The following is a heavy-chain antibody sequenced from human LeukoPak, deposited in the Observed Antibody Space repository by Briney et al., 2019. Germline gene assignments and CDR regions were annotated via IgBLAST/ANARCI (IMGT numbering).Heavy chain of an antibody. CDR2: ISYDGTNK. D-gene: IGHD5-18*01. CDR3: VRVGARPQDGGYTYAAVF. V-gene: IGHV3-30*04. J-gene: IGHJ1*01. Sequence: GGSLRLSCAASGFTFTNFAMHWVRQAPGKGLEWLAAISYDGTNKYYADSVKGRFTISRDNIKKTLSLQMNSLRTEDTGLYFCVRVGARPQDGGYTYAAVFWGEGTLVTVSS. CDR1: GFTFTNFA.